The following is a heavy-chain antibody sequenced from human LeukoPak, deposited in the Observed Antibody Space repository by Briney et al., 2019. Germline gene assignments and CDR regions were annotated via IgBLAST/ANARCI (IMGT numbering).Heavy chain of an antibody. D-gene: IGHD5-24*01. CDR3: ARDSEGYGWFEP. Sequence: PGGSLRLFCAASGFTFTNYAMSWVRQAPGKGLEWVSTISDSGDRTYYADSVKGRFTISRDSSKNTLYLQMDSLRAEDTAVYYCARDSEGYGWFEPWGQGTLVTVSS. CDR2: ISDSGDRT. CDR1: GFTFTNYA. J-gene: IGHJ5*02. V-gene: IGHV3-23*01.